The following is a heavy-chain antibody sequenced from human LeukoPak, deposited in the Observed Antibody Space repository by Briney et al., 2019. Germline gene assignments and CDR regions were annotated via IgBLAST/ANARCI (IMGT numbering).Heavy chain of an antibody. Sequence: SETLSLTCTVSGGSISSYYWSWIRQPPGKGLEWTGYIYYSGSTNYNPSLKSRVTISVDTSKNQFSLKLSSVTAADTAVYYCARCTAGFAFDIWGQGTMVTVSS. CDR3: ARCTAGFAFDI. CDR2: IYYSGST. CDR1: GGSISSYY. V-gene: IGHV4-59*01. D-gene: IGHD6-13*01. J-gene: IGHJ3*02.